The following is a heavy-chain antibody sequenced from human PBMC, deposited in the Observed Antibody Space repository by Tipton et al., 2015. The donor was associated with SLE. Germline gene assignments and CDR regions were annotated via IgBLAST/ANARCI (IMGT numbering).Heavy chain of an antibody. CDR3: ARGFGYYYYYLDV. Sequence: TLSLTCTVYSGSISSGSGSYYWSWIRQPAGKGLEWLGHIYTSGSTNYNPSLKSRVTISVDTSKSQFSLKLASVTAADTALYFCARGFGYYYYYLDVWGKGTTVTVSS. CDR2: IYTSGST. CDR1: SGSISSGSGSYY. V-gene: IGHV4-61*09. D-gene: IGHD3-16*01. J-gene: IGHJ6*03.